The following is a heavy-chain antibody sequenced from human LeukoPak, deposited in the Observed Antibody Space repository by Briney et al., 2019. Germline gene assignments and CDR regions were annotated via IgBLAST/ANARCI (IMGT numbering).Heavy chain of an antibody. Sequence: ASVKVSCKASGYTFTGYYIHWVRQAPGQGLEWMGWINPNTGSTNYTQKFQGRVTMTRDTSISTAYVELSRLRSDDTAVYYCARETVAGTGGDYWGQGTLVTVSS. CDR1: GYTFTGYY. D-gene: IGHD6-19*01. J-gene: IGHJ4*02. CDR3: ARETVAGTGGDY. CDR2: INPNTGST. V-gene: IGHV1-2*02.